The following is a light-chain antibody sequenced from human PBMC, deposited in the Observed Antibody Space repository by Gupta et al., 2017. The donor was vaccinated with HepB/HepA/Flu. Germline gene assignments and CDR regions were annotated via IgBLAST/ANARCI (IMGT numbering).Light chain of an antibody. CDR3: QQLNSYPRT. J-gene: IGKJ4*01. V-gene: IGKV1-9*01. Sequence: DIQLTQSPSFLSASVGDRVTITCRASQGISSYLAWYQQKPGKAPKLLIYAASTLQSGVPSRFSGSGSGTEFTLAISSLQPEDFAPYYFQQLNSYPRTFGGGTKVEIK. CDR2: AAS. CDR1: QGISSY.